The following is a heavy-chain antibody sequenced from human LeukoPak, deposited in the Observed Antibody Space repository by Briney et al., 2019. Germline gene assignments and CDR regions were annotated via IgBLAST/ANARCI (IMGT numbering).Heavy chain of an antibody. Sequence: GASVKVSCKASGYTFTGYYMYWVRQAPGQGLEWMGWINPNSGGTNYAQKFQGRVTMTRDTSISTAYMELSRLRSDDTAVYYCASLYYYDSSDAFDIWGQGTMVTVSS. CDR1: GYTFTGYY. CDR2: INPNSGGT. J-gene: IGHJ3*02. V-gene: IGHV1-2*02. CDR3: ASLYYYDSSDAFDI. D-gene: IGHD3-22*01.